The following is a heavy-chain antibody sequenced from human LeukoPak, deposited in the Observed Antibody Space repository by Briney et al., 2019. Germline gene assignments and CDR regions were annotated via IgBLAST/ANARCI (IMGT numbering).Heavy chain of an antibody. D-gene: IGHD1-26*01. V-gene: IGHV1-18*01. CDR3: TREVLGATCGFDY. J-gene: IGHJ4*02. CDR1: GYPFTSNG. Sequence: GASVKVSCKASGYPFTSNGISWVRQAPGQGLEWMGWIGTDKDNTKYAQKFQGRVTMTADRSTITVYMELRRLTSDNTAVYYCTREVLGATCGFDYWGQETLVTVSS. CDR2: IGTDKDNT.